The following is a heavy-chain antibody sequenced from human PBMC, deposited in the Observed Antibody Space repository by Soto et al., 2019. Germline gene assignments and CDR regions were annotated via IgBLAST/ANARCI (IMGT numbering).Heavy chain of an antibody. CDR2: ISSSSFSI. V-gene: IGHV3-21*01. Sequence: GGSLRLSCAASGFTFSSYSMNWVRQAPGKGLEWVSSISSSSFSINYADSVKGRFSISRDNAQNSLHLQMNNLRAEDTAVYYCARNESSNIYGMDVWGQGTTVTVLL. J-gene: IGHJ6*02. CDR3: ARNESSNIYGMDV. CDR1: GFTFSSYS. D-gene: IGHD6-6*01.